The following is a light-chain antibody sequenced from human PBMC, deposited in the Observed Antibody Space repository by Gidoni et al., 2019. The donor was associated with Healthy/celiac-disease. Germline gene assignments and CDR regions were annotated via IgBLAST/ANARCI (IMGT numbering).Light chain of an antibody. CDR2: AAS. Sequence: TQLTQSPSSLSASVGDRVTITCRASQSISSYLNWYQQKPGKAPKLLIYAASSLQSGVPSRFSGSGSGTDFTLTISSLQPEDFATYYCQQSYSTPRGVTFGPGTKVDIK. CDR3: QQSYSTPRGVT. V-gene: IGKV1-39*01. CDR1: QSISSY. J-gene: IGKJ3*01.